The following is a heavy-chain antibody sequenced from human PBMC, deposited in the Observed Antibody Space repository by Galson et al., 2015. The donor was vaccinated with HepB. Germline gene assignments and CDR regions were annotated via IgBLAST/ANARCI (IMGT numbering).Heavy chain of an antibody. CDR3: ARAGGYSTSWYTETDAFDI. V-gene: IGHV3-21*06. CDR1: GFTFSSYS. D-gene: IGHD6-13*01. J-gene: IGHJ3*02. CDR2: ISSSSSYV. Sequence: SLRLSCAAYGFTFSSYSMNWVRRAPGEGLEGVSSISSSSSYVDYADSVKGRFTISRDNAKTSMYLQMNRLRVEDTAVYYCARAGGYSTSWYTETDAFDIWGQGTMVTVSS.